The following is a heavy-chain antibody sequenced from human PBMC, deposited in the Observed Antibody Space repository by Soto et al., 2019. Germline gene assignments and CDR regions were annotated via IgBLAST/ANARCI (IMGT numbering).Heavy chain of an antibody. J-gene: IGHJ4*02. Sequence: QVQLQQWGAGLLKPSETLSLTCAVYGGSFSGYYWTWIRQPPGTGLEWIGEINHSGSTNYNPSLKXXVTISVDTAKNQFSLKLTSVTAADTAVYYCARDKITGLFDYWGQGTLVTVPS. D-gene: IGHD2-8*02. V-gene: IGHV4-34*01. CDR1: GGSFSGYY. CDR3: ARDKITGLFDY. CDR2: INHSGST.